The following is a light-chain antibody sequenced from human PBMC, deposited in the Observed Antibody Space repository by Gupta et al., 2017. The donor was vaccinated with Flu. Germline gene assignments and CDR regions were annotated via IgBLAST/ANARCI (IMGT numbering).Light chain of an antibody. CDR2: GAS. Sequence: ERATLSSRASQSVSSNYLAWYQQKPGQAPRLLIYGASNRATGIPDRFSGSGSVTDFTLTISRLEPEDFAVYYCQQYFTSPLTFGGGTKVEIK. J-gene: IGKJ4*01. V-gene: IGKV3-20*01. CDR1: QSVSSNY. CDR3: QQYFTSPLT.